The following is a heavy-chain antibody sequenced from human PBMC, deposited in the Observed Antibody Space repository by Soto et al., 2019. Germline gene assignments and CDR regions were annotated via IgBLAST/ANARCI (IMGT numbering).Heavy chain of an antibody. Sequence: GASVKVSCKASGGTFSSYAISWVRQAPGQGLEWMGGIIPIFGTANYAQKFQGRVTITAETPTSTAYMELSSLKSDDTAVYFCARGGRQFVPNSDNFDIWGQGTTVTVSS. CDR2: IIPIFGTA. D-gene: IGHD6-6*01. J-gene: IGHJ3*02. CDR3: ARGGRQFVPNSDNFDI. V-gene: IGHV1-69*06. CDR1: GGTFSSYA.